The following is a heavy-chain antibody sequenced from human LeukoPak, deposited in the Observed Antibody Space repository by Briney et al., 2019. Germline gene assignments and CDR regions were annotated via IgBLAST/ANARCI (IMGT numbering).Heavy chain of an antibody. Sequence: PGGSLRLLCAPSGFVFNIDDVSWGRQAPGKGLEWVSAISGSGANTYSADSVRGRFTISRDNSKNTLYLQMNSLRDGDTAVYFCAKDSMLDFLSAASTYYDYMGDWGKGTTVTVSS. V-gene: IGHV3-23*01. J-gene: IGHJ6*03. CDR1: GFVFNIDD. CDR3: AKDSMLDFLSAASTYYDYMGD. D-gene: IGHD3-3*01. CDR2: ISGSGANT.